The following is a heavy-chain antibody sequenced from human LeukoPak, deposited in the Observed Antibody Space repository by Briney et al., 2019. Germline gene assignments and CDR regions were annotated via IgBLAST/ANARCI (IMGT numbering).Heavy chain of an antibody. D-gene: IGHD4-17*01. V-gene: IGHV4-34*01. Sequence: SETLSLTCAVYGGSFSGYYWSWIRQPPGKELEWIGEINHSGSTNYNPSLKSRVTISVDTSKNQFSLKLSSVTAADTAVYYCARDYGDYDLSYMDVWGKGTTVTVSS. J-gene: IGHJ6*03. CDR3: ARDYGDYDLSYMDV. CDR2: INHSGST. CDR1: GGSFSGYY.